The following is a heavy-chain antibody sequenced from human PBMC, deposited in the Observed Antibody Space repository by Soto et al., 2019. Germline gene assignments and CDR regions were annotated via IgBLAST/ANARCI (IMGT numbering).Heavy chain of an antibody. Sequence: PSETLSLTCAVYGGSFRNYYWSWIRQPPGKGLEWIGSINYSGSTNYNPSLKSRVTISVDTSKNQFSLKLSSVTAADTAVYYCARHSYDYGERWFDPWGQGTLVTVSS. V-gene: IGHV4-34*01. J-gene: IGHJ5*02. CDR2: INYSGST. CDR1: GGSFRNYY. CDR3: ARHSYDYGERWFDP. D-gene: IGHD4-17*01.